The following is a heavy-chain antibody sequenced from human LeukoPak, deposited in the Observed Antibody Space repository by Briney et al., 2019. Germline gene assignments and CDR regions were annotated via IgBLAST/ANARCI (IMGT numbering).Heavy chain of an antibody. CDR3: ARDGQRTYYYGSSGYYVDY. CDR2: ISSSSSYI. J-gene: IGHJ4*02. D-gene: IGHD3-22*01. V-gene: IGHV3-21*01. Sequence: GGSLRLSCAASGFTFSSYSMTWVRQAPGKGLEWVSSISSSSSYIYYADSVKGRFTISRDNAKNSLYLQMNSLRAEDTAVYYCARDGQRTYYYGSSGYYVDYWGQGTLVTVSS. CDR1: GFTFSSYS.